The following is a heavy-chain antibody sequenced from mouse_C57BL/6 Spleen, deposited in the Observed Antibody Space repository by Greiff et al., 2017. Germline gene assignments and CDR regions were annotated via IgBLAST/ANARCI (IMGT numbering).Heavy chain of an antibody. Sequence: QVQLQQPGAELVKPGASVKLSCEASGYTFTSYWMHWVKQRPGKGLEWIGMIHPNSGSTNYNEKFKSKATLTVEKSSSTAYMQLSSLTSEDSAVYYWARWNYYGSSYDYFDYWGQGTTLTVSS. CDR1: GYTFTSYW. D-gene: IGHD1-1*01. J-gene: IGHJ2*01. V-gene: IGHV1-64*01. CDR3: ARWNYYGSSYDYFDY. CDR2: IHPNSGST.